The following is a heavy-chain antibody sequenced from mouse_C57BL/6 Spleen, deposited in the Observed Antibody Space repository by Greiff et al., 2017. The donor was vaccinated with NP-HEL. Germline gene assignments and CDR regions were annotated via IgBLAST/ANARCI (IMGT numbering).Heavy chain of an antibody. CDR2: IHPNSGST. CDR1: GYTFTSYW. D-gene: IGHD1-1*01. J-gene: IGHJ1*03. CDR3: AREGITTVVAHWYFDV. V-gene: IGHV1-64*01. Sequence: QVQLQQPGAELVKPGASVKLSCKASGYTFTSYWMHWVKQRPGQGLEWIGMIHPNSGSTNYNEKFKSKATLPVDKSSSTADMQLSSLTSEDSAVYYCAREGITTVVAHWYFDVWGTGTTVTVSS.